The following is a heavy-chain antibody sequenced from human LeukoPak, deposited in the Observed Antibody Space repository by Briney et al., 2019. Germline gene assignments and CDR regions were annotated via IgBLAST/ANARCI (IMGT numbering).Heavy chain of an antibody. V-gene: IGHV1-2*02. Sequence: VASVKVSCKASGYTFTGYYMHWVRQAPGQGLEWMGWINPNSGGTNYAQKSQGRVTMTRDTSISTAYMELSRLRSDDTAVYYCARDRYYGSGSYYSWFDPWGQGTLVTVSS. CDR3: ARDRYYGSGSYYSWFDP. J-gene: IGHJ5*02. CDR2: INPNSGGT. CDR1: GYTFTGYY. D-gene: IGHD3-10*01.